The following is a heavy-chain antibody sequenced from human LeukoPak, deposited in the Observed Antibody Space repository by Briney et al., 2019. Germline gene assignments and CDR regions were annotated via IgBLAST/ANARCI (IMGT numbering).Heavy chain of an antibody. CDR3: ARTPWPRYCSSTSCCTGGVYFDY. CDR1: GGSISSGGYY. J-gene: IGHJ4*02. V-gene: IGHV4-31*03. Sequence: SETLSLTCTVSGGSISSGGYYWSWIRQHPGKGLEWIGYIYYSGSTYYNPSLKSRVTISVDTSKNQFSLKLSSVTAADTAVYYCARTPWPRYCSSTSCCTGGVYFDYWGQGTLVTVSS. D-gene: IGHD2-2*02. CDR2: IYYSGST.